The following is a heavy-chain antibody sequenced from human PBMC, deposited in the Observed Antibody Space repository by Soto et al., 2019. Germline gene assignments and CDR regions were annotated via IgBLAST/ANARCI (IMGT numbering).Heavy chain of an antibody. D-gene: IGHD2-15*01. CDR2: IWHDGSEI. J-gene: IGHJ4*02. V-gene: IGHV3-33*01. CDR3: ARDRIGGIALRGFLDS. CDR1: GAIFIGYG. Sequence: QVQLEQSGGGVVQPGGSLRLSCVVPGAIFIGYGMHWVRQAPGKGLEWVAGIWHDGSEIYYADSVKGRFTISRGNSQNTLYLQMNGLRAADKAVYYCARDRIGGIALRGFLDSWGQGTLVPVSS.